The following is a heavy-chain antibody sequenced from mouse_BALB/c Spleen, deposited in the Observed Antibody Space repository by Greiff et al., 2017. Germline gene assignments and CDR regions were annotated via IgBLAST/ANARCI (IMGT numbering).Heavy chain of an antibody. CDR2: IDPENGDT. V-gene: IGHV14-4*02. Sequence: EVQLKQSGAELVRSGASVKLSCTASGFNIKDYYMHWVKQRPEQGLEWIGWIDPENGDTEYAPKFQGKATMTADTSSNTAYLQLSSLTSEDTAVYYCPVLSGNFPCAYWGQGTLVTVSA. CDR3: PVLSGNFPCAY. D-gene: IGHD4-1*01. CDR1: GFNIKDYY. J-gene: IGHJ3*01.